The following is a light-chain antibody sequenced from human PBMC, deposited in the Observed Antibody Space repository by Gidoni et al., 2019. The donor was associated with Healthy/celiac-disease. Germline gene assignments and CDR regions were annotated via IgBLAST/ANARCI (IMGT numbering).Light chain of an antibody. V-gene: IGKV4-1*01. CDR3: QQYYSTPS. Sequence: DIVMTQSPDSLAVSLGGRATINCKSSQSVLYSSNNKNYLAWYQQNPGQPPKLLIYWASTRESGVPDRFSGSGSGTAFTLTISSLQAEDVAVYYCQQYYSTPSFGGXTKVEIK. CDR1: QSVLYSSNNKNY. CDR2: WAS. J-gene: IGKJ4*01.